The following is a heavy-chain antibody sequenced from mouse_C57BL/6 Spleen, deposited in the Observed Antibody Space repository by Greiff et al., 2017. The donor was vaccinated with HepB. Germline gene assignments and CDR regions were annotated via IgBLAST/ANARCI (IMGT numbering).Heavy chain of an antibody. CDR1: GFTFSDYG. CDR2: ISSGSSTI. CDR3: AREGYGSSFDY. D-gene: IGHD1-1*01. J-gene: IGHJ2*01. V-gene: IGHV5-17*01. Sequence: EVQGVESGGGLVKPGGSLKLSCAASGFTFSDYGMHWVRQAPEKGLEWVAYISSGSSTIYYADTVKGRFTISRDNAKNTLFRQMTSLRSEDTAMYYCAREGYGSSFDYWGQGTTLTVSS.